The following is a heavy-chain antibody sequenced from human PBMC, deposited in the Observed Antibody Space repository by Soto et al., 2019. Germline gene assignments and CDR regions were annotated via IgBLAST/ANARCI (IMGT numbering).Heavy chain of an antibody. Sequence: QVQLVQSGAEVKKPGSSVKVSCKASGGTFSSYTISWVRQAPGQGLEWMGRIIPILGIANYAQKFQGRVTITADKSTSTAYMELSSLRSEDTAVYYCARVSMTTVTTYRAFDIWGQGTMVTVSS. D-gene: IGHD4-17*01. CDR2: IIPILGIA. CDR1: GGTFSSYT. J-gene: IGHJ3*02. V-gene: IGHV1-69*02. CDR3: ARVSMTTVTTYRAFDI.